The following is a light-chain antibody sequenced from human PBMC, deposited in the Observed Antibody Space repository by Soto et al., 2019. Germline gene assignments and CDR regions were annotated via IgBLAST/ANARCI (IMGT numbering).Light chain of an antibody. CDR2: GAS. Sequence: EIVLTQSPGTLSLSPVERATLSCMASQSVSSSALAWYQQKPGQAPRRLIYGASSRATGIPDRFSGSGSGTDFTLTISRLEPEDFAVYYCQYYDTSPQTFGQGTKVDIK. J-gene: IGKJ1*01. CDR3: QYYDTSPQT. CDR1: QSVSSSA. V-gene: IGKV3-20*01.